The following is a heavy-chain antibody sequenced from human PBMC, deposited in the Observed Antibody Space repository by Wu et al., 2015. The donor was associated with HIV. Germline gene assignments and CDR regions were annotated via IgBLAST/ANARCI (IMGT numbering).Heavy chain of an antibody. CDR3: ARAPVRGVISDYFDY. CDR2: IIPIFGTA. V-gene: IGHV1-69*12. D-gene: IGHD3-10*01. J-gene: IGHJ4*02. CDR1: GGTFNSNT. Sequence: QVQLVQSGAEVKKPGSSVKVSCKASGGTFNSNTITWVRQAPGQGLEWVGGIIPIFGTANYAQNFQGRVTITADESTSTVYMELSSLRSEDTAVYYCARAPVRGVISDYFDYWGQGTLVTVSS.